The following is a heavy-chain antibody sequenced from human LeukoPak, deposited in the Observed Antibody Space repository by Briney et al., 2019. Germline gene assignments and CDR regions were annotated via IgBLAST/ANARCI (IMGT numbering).Heavy chain of an antibody. Sequence: GESLKISCKGSGYSFTSYWIGWVRQMPGKGLEWVGIIYPGDSDTRYSPSFQGQVTISADKSISTAYLQWSSLKASDTAMYYCARHKGYYDILTGYPYYYYYYMDVWGKGTTVTVSS. CDR1: GYSFTSYW. CDR3: ARHKGYYDILTGYPYYYYYYMDV. V-gene: IGHV5-51*01. CDR2: IYPGDSDT. J-gene: IGHJ6*03. D-gene: IGHD3-9*01.